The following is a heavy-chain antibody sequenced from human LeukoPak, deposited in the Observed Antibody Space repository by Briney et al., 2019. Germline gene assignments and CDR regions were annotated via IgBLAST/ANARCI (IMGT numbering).Heavy chain of an antibody. CDR2: ISAYNGNT. D-gene: IGHD1-26*01. CDR3: ARDLGGSYPTDAFDI. Sequence: ASVKVSCKASGYTFTSYGISWVRHAPGQGLEWMGWISAYNGNTNYAQKLQGRVTMTTDTSTSTAYMELRSLRSDDTAVYYCARDLGGSYPTDAFDIWGQGTMVTVSS. J-gene: IGHJ3*02. CDR1: GYTFTSYG. V-gene: IGHV1-18*01.